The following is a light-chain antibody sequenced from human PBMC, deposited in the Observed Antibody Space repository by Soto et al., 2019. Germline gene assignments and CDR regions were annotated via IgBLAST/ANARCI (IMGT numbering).Light chain of an antibody. V-gene: IGLV2-8*01. CDR1: SSDVGEYKY. CDR2: EVS. J-gene: IGLJ1*01. CDR3: SSYAGNNIYV. Sequence: QSVLTQPPAASGSPGQSVTISCTGSSSDVGEYKYVSWYQQHPGKAPKLVIYEVSKRPPGVPNRFSGSTSGNTASLTVSGLQSEDEAEYYCSSYAGNNIYVIGTGTKVTVL.